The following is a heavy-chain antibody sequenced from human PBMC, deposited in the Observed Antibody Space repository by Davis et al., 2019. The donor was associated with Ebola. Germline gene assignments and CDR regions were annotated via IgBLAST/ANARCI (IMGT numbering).Heavy chain of an antibody. CDR2: INTNTGNP. Sequence: ASVKVSCKASGYTFTKHGITWVRQAPGQGLEWMGWINTNTGNPTYAQGFTGRFVFSLDTSVSTAYLQISSLKAEDTAVYYCARDETSGSYGSFDYWGQGTLVTVSS. CDR3: ARDETSGSYGSFDY. V-gene: IGHV7-4-1*02. D-gene: IGHD1-26*01. J-gene: IGHJ4*02. CDR1: GYTFTKHG.